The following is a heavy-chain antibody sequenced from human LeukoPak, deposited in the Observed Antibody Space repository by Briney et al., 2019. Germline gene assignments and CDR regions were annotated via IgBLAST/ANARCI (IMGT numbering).Heavy chain of an antibody. J-gene: IGHJ4*02. Sequence: SETLSLTCTVSGGSISSYYSSWIRQPPGKGLEWIGYIYYSGSTNYNPSLKSRVTISIDTSKNQFSLKLSSVTAADTAVYYCARGEVAAIPLDYWGQGTLVTVSS. V-gene: IGHV4-59*01. CDR2: IYYSGST. CDR1: GGSISSYY. CDR3: ARGEVAAIPLDY. D-gene: IGHD2-21*02.